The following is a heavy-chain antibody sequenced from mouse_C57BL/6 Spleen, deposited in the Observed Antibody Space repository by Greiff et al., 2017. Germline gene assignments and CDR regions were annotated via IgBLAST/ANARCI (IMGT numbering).Heavy chain of an antibody. CDR2: INPGSGGT. Sequence: VMLVESGAELVRPGTSVTVSCKASGYAFTNYLIEWVKQRPGQGLEWIGVINPGSGGTNYNEKFKGKATLTADKSSSTAYMQLSSLTSEDSAVYFWARDTIVNAMDDWGQGTSVTVSS. CDR1: GYAFTNYL. D-gene: IGHD2-12*01. CDR3: ARDTIVNAMDD. J-gene: IGHJ4*01. V-gene: IGHV1-54*01.